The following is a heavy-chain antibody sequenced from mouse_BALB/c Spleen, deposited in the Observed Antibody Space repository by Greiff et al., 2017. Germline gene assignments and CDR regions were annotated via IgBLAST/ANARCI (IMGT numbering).Heavy chain of an antibody. CDR3: TRDHGMDY. CDR1: GFTFSSYT. Sequence: EVKVVESGGGLVKPGGSLKLSCAASGFTFSSYTMSWVRQTPEKRLEWVATISSGGSYTYYPDSVKGRFTISRDNAKNTLYLQMSSLKSEDTAMYYCTRDHGMDYWGQGTSVTVSS. CDR2: ISSGGSYT. J-gene: IGHJ4*01. V-gene: IGHV5-6-4*01.